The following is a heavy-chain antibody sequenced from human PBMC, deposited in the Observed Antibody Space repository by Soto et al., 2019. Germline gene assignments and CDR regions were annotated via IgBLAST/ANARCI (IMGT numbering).Heavy chain of an antibody. J-gene: IGHJ6*02. CDR1: GFTFSSYA. D-gene: IGHD3-10*01. CDR2: VSAGGDMT. Sequence: DVQLLESGGHLVQPGGSLRLSCAASGFTFSSYAMSWVRQAPGKGLEWVSSVSAGGDMTYYSDSVKGRFTISRDNSNNALCLQMNSMRIEYTALYYCARGDRGGSGSPASYYYSGLDVWGQGTTVTVS. V-gene: IGHV3-23*01. CDR3: ARGDRGGSGSPASYYYSGLDV.